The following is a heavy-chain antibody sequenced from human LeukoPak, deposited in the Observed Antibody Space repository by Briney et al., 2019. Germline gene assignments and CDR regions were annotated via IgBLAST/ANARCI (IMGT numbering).Heavy chain of an antibody. CDR3: AVFLVGVDY. Sequence: GGTLRLSCAASGFTFDDYAMHWVRQAPGKGLEWVSGISWNSGSIGYADSVKGRFTISRDNAKNSLYLQMNSLRAEDTALYYCAVFLVGVDYWGQGSLVSVCS. J-gene: IGHJ4*02. V-gene: IGHV3-9*01. CDR2: ISWNSGSI. D-gene: IGHD1-26*01. CDR1: GFTFDDYA.